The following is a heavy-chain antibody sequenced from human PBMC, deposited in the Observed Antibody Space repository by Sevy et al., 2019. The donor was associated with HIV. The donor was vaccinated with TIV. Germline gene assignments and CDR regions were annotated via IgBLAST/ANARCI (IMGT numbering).Heavy chain of an antibody. CDR3: ASGYSGSYFHY. V-gene: IGHV3-21*01. Sequence: GGSLRVSCAASGFTFSSYRMNWVRQAPGKGLEWVSSISSSSSYIYYADSVKGRFTISRDNAKNSLYLQMNSLRAADTAVYYCASGYSGSYFHYWGQGTLVTVSS. CDR1: GFTFSSYR. D-gene: IGHD1-26*01. J-gene: IGHJ4*02. CDR2: ISSSSSYI.